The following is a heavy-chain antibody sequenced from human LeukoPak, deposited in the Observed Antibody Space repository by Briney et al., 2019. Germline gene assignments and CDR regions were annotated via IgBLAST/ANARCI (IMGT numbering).Heavy chain of an antibody. D-gene: IGHD6-13*01. J-gene: IGHJ4*02. CDR1: GFTFSSYA. V-gene: IGHV3-23*01. CDR3: ARDGPAGDPPLDY. CDR2: ISGSGGST. Sequence: GGSLRLSCAASGFTFSSYAMSWVRQAPGKGLEWVSAISGSGGSTYYADSVKGRFTISRDNSKNTLSLRMNSLRTEDTAVYYCARDGPAGDPPLDYWGQGTPVTVSS.